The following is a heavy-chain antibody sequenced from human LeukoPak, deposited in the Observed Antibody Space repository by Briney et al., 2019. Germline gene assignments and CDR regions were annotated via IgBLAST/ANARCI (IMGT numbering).Heavy chain of an antibody. D-gene: IGHD3-10*01. CDR1: GFTFSSYW. CDR2: IKQDGSEK. J-gene: IGHJ4*02. CDR3: ARDGRWFGELLFASYDY. V-gene: IGHV3-7*03. Sequence: PGGSLRHSCAASGFTFSSYWMSWVRQAPGKGLEWVANIKQDGSEKYYVDSVKGRFTISRDNAKNSLYLQMNSLRAEDTAVYYCARDGRWFGELLFASYDYWGQGTLVTVSS.